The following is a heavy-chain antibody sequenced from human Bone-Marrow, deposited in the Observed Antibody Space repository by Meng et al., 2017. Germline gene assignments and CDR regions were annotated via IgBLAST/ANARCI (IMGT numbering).Heavy chain of an antibody. J-gene: IGHJ3*02. Sequence: SLMICCAVSGATFSGSDIHWVRQASGKGLEWVGRISSKINTFATSYPASVKGRFTISRDDSKNTAYLQMNSLISEDTALYYCTIYTSGHMWGQGTVVTVSS. D-gene: IGHD6-19*01. CDR2: ISSKINTFAT. CDR1: GATFSGSD. CDR3: TIYTSGHM. V-gene: IGHV3-73*01.